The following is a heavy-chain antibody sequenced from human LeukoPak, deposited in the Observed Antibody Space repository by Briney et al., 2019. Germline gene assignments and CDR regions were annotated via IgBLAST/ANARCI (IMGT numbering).Heavy chain of an antibody. CDR3: AREDREGAIRGWFAP. J-gene: IGHJ5*02. CDR1: GGSLSSDSYY. CDR2: IYASGST. V-gene: IGHV4-61*02. D-gene: IGHD1-26*01. Sequence: PSETLSLTCTVSGGSLSSDSYYWTWVRQPAGKGLEWIGRIYASGSTTYNPSLKSRVTISVDPSKNQFSLKLSSVTAADTAVYYCAREDREGAIRGWFAPWGQGTLVTVSS.